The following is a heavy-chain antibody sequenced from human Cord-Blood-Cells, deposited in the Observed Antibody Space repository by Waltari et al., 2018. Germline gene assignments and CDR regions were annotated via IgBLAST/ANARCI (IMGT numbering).Heavy chain of an antibody. V-gene: IGHV4-34*01. CDR2: INHSGST. J-gene: IGHJ3*02. D-gene: IGHD3-10*01. Sequence: QVQLQQWGAGLLKPSETLSLTCAVYGGSFSVYYWSWIRQPPGKGLEWIGEINHSGSTNYNPSLKSRVTISVDTSKNQFSLKLSSVTAADTAVYYCARGGGRMRGTDAFDIWGQGTMVTDSS. CDR1: GGSFSVYY. CDR3: ARGGGRMRGTDAFDI.